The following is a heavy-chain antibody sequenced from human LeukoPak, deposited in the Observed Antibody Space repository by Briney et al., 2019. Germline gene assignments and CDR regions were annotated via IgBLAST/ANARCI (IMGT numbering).Heavy chain of an antibody. CDR1: GYTFTSRG. CDR2: IIPIFGTA. J-gene: IGHJ5*02. CDR3: ARGGDIVVVPAAERGWFDP. V-gene: IGHV1-69*13. D-gene: IGHD2-2*01. Sequence: GASVKVSCKASGYTFTSRGFSWVRQAPGQGLEWMGGIIPIFGTANYAQKFQGRVTITADESTSTAYMELSSLRSEDTAVYYCARGGDIVVVPAAERGWFDPWGQGTLVTVSS.